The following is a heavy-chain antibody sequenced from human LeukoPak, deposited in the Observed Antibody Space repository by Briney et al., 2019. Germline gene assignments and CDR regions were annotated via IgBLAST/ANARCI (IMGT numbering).Heavy chain of an antibody. J-gene: IGHJ3*02. CDR3: ARASLGYGDYGAFDI. Sequence: GGSLRLSCAASGFTFDDYGMSWVRQAPGKGLEWVSGINWNGGSTGYADSVKGRFTISRDNAKNSLYLQMNSLRAEDTALYYCARASLGYGDYGAFDIWGQGTMVTVSS. CDR2: INWNGGST. V-gene: IGHV3-20*04. CDR1: GFTFDDYG. D-gene: IGHD4-17*01.